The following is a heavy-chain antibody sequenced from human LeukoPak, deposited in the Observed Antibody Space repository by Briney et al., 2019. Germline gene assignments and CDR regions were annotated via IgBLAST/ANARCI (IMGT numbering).Heavy chain of an antibody. CDR2: ISSRSNNI. CDR1: GFTFSSYS. J-gene: IGHJ6*02. D-gene: IGHD3-10*01. CDR3: ARIPGGYYYAMDV. V-gene: IGHV3-48*02. Sequence: GGSLRLSCAVSGFTFSSYSMNWVRQAAGKGLEWVSYISSRSNNIYYAESVKGRFNIYRDNAKNSQYLQMNSLRDEDTAVYYCARIPGGYYYAMDVWSQGTTVTVS.